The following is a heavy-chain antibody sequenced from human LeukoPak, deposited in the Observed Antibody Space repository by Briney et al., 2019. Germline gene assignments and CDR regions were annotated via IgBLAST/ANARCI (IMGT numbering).Heavy chain of an antibody. CDR2: IYYSGST. Sequence: SETLSLTCTVSGGSISSSSYYWGWIRQPPGKGLEWIGSIYYSGSTYYNPSLKSRVTISVDTSKNQFSLKLSSVTAADTAVYYCARLDYGDYYFDYWGQGTLVTVSS. CDR3: ARLDYGDYYFDY. V-gene: IGHV4-39*01. J-gene: IGHJ4*02. CDR1: GGSISSSSYY. D-gene: IGHD4-17*01.